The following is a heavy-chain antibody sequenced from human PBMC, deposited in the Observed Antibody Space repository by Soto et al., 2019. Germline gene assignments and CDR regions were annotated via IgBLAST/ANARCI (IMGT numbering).Heavy chain of an antibody. J-gene: IGHJ4*02. D-gene: IGHD3-16*01. CDR2: IYPGDSET. V-gene: IGHV5-51*01. Sequence: EVQLVQSGAEVKKPGESLKISCKGSGYSFSSYWIGWVRQMPGKGLAWMGFIYPGDSETRYSPSFQGQVTISVDKSISTAYLQWSSLKASDTAIYYCARDYDYALDYWGQGTLVTVSS. CDR3: ARDYDYALDY. CDR1: GYSFSSYW.